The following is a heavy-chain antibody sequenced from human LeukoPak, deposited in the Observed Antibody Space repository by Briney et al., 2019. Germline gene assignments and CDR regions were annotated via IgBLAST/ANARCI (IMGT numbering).Heavy chain of an antibody. CDR3: ARGRASAGGYSGYDWGDWFDP. CDR2: MNPNSGYT. V-gene: IGHV1-8*03. CDR1: GYTFTSYD. Sequence: ASVKVSCKASGYTFTSYDINWVRQATGQGLQWMGWMNPNSGYTGYAQKFQGRVTITRDTSISTAYMELSSLRSEDTAVYYCARGRASAGGYSGYDWGDWFDPWGQGTLVTVSS. D-gene: IGHD5-12*01. J-gene: IGHJ5*02.